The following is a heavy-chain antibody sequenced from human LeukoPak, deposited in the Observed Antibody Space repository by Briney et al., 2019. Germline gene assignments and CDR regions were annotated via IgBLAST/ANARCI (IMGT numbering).Heavy chain of an antibody. CDR3: ARRTYYYDSSGQYFDI. J-gene: IGHJ3*02. V-gene: IGHV4-59*01. CDR2: IYYSGST. CDR1: GGSISSYY. D-gene: IGHD3-22*01. Sequence: PSETLSLTCTVSGGSISSYYWSWIRQPPGKGLEWIGYIYYSGSTNYNPSLKSRVTISVDTSKNQFSLKLSSVTAADTAVYYCARRTYYYDSSGQYFDIWGQGTMVTVSS.